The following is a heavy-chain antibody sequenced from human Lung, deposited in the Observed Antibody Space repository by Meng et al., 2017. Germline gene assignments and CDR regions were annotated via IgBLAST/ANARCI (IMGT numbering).Heavy chain of an antibody. CDR1: GFTFRSYW. Sequence: VQLVGAGGGLFQPGGSLGLACAASGFTFRSYWMHWVRQAPGKGLVWVSRIRGDGGSIVYADSVKGRFTISRDNAKNTLFLQMNSLRAEDTAVYYCARESGYFEYWGQGILVTVSS. CDR3: ARESGYFEY. CDR2: IRGDGGSI. V-gene: IGHV3-74*03. J-gene: IGHJ4*02.